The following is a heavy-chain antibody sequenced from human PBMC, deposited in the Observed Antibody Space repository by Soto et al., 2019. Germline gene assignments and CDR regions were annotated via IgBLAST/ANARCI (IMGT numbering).Heavy chain of an antibody. D-gene: IGHD2-2*01. CDR2: INPNSGGT. CDR3: AREMRERHCSSTSCYSDYYYYYYMDV. V-gene: IGHV1-2*04. CDR1: GYTFTGYY. J-gene: IGHJ6*03. Sequence: ASVKVSCKASGYTFTGYYMHWVRQAPGQGLEWMGWINPNSGGTNYAQKFQGWVTMTRDTSISTAYMELSRLRSDDTAVYYCAREMRERHCSSTSCYSDYYYYYYMDVWGKGTTVTVSS.